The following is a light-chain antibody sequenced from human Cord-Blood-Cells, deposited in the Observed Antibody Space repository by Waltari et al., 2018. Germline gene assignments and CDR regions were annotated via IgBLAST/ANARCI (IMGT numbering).Light chain of an antibody. V-gene: IGLV2-23*03. CDR3: CSYAGSSTFVV. Sequence: QSALTQPASVSGSPGQSITISCTGTSRAVGCYNLVSWYQQHPGKAPKLMIYEGSKRPSGVSKRFSCSKSGNTASLTISGLQAEDEAYYYCCSYAGSSTFVVFGGGTKLTVL. CDR2: EGS. CDR1: SRAVGCYNL. J-gene: IGLJ2*01.